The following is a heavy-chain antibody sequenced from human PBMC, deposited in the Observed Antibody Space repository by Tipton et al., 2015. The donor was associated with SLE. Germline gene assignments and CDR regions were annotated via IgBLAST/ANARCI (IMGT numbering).Heavy chain of an antibody. CDR3: ARGPGVVVTRAFDI. D-gene: IGHD4-23*01. V-gene: IGHV4-34*01. CDR2: INHSGST. CDR1: GGSISSHY. J-gene: IGHJ3*02. Sequence: TLSLTCTVSGGSISSHYWSWIRQPPGKGLEWIGEINHSGSTNYNLSLKSRVTISVDTSKNQFSLKLSSVTAADTAVYYCARGPGVVVTRAFDIWGQGTMVTVSS.